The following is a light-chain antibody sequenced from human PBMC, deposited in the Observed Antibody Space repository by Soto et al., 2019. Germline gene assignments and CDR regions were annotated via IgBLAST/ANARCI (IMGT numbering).Light chain of an antibody. Sequence: EIVMTQSPATLSVSPGERATLSCRASQSVSSNLAWYQQKPGQAPRLLIYGESTRATGIPARFSGSGSGTEFTLTISSLQSEDFAVYYCQQYNNCTPITFGQGTRLEIK. CDR3: QQYNNCTPIT. J-gene: IGKJ5*01. CDR1: QSVSSN. CDR2: GES. V-gene: IGKV3-15*01.